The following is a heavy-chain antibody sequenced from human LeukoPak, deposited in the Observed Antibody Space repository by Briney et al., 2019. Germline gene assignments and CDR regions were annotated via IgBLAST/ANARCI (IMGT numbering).Heavy chain of an antibody. D-gene: IGHD3-10*01. J-gene: IGHJ4*02. CDR3: ARELSPYGSGTSSSFRY. CDR2: VSHDGTKD. Sequence: GGSLRLSSEATGLTLSSYGIPWVRQGPGKGLEWVGFVSHDGTKDYYGDSVTGRFTISRDNAGNMVYLQVNSLTSADTAVYFCARELSPYGSGTSSSFRYWGQGALVIVSS. V-gene: IGHV3-30*03. CDR1: GLTLSSYG.